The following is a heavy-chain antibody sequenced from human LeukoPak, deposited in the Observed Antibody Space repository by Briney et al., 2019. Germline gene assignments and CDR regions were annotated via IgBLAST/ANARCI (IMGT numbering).Heavy chain of an antibody. CDR2: INPNSGGT. Sequence: ASVKVSCKASGYTFTGYHMHWVRQAPGQGLEWMGWINPNSGGTNYAQKFQGRVTMTRDTSISTAYMELSRLRSDDTAVYYCARGLIKYCSGGSCYSGLFNFDYWGQGTLVTVSS. CDR3: ARGLIKYCSGGSCYSGLFNFDY. D-gene: IGHD2-15*01. J-gene: IGHJ4*02. CDR1: GYTFTGYH. V-gene: IGHV1-2*02.